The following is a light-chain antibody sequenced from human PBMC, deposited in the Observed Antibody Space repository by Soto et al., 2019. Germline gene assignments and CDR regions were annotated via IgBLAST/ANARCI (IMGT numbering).Light chain of an antibody. CDR1: SSDVGDYNY. CDR2: AVN. J-gene: IGLJ3*02. Sequence: QSALTQPRSVSGSPGQSVTISCTGTSSDVGDYNYVSWYQQHPGKAPKLLIYAVNMRPSGVPDRFSGSKSGNTASLTISGLEAEDEADYSCCSYAGSYTWVFGGGTKVTVL. CDR3: CSYAGSYTWV. V-gene: IGLV2-11*01.